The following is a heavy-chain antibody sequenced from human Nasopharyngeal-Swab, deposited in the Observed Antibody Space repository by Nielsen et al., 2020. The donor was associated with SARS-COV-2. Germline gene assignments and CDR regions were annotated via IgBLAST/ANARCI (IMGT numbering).Heavy chain of an antibody. J-gene: IGHJ6*03. CDR3: AGATNKYYYYYYMDV. V-gene: IGHV3-30*03. CDR1: GFTFSSYG. Sequence: GESLKISCAASGFTFSSYGMHWVRQAPGKGLEWVAVISYDGSNKYYADSVKGRFTISRDNSKNTLYLQMNSLRAEDTAVYYCAGATNKYYYYYYMDVWGKGTTVTVSS. CDR2: ISYDGSNK. D-gene: IGHD5-12*01.